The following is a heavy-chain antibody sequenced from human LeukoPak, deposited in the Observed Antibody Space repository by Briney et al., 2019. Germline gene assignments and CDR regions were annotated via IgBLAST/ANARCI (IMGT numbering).Heavy chain of an antibody. V-gene: IGHV1-69*01. CDR2: ISPSFRKP. J-gene: IGHJ4*02. D-gene: IGHD3-10*01. CDR3: AREGLFTMVRRGTLDN. CDR1: GGTFSSDG. Sequence: SVKVSCKASGGTFSSDGITWVRQAPGQGLEWMGGISPSFRKPDYAKKFQGRVTLTADESTSTAYMELSSLRSEDTAVYYCAREGLFTMVRRGTLDNWGQGTLVTVSS.